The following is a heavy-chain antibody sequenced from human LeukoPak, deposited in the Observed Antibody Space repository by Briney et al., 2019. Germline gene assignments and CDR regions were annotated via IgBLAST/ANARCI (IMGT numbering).Heavy chain of an antibody. CDR2: IYYSGST. Sequence: SETLSLTCTVSGGSISSSSYYWGWIRQPPGKGLEWIGSIYYSGSTYYNPSLKSRVTISVDTSKNQFSLKLSSVTAADTAVYYCARATSLTNGYNPNDAFDIWGQGTMVTVSS. J-gene: IGHJ3*02. CDR1: GGSISSSSYY. D-gene: IGHD5-24*01. V-gene: IGHV4-39*07. CDR3: ARATSLTNGYNPNDAFDI.